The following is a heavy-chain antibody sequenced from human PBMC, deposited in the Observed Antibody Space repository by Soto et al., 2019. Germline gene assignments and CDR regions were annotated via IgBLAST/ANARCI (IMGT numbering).Heavy chain of an antibody. D-gene: IGHD3-22*01. Sequence: GASVKVSCKASGYTFTSYYMHWVRQAPGQGLEWMGIINPSGGSTSYAQKFQGRVTMTRDTSTSTVYMELSSLRSEDTAVYYCARDYDSSGYPRYYFDYWGQGTLVTVSS. CDR1: GYTFTSYY. J-gene: IGHJ4*02. CDR2: INPSGGST. V-gene: IGHV1-46*03. CDR3: ARDYDSSGYPRYYFDY.